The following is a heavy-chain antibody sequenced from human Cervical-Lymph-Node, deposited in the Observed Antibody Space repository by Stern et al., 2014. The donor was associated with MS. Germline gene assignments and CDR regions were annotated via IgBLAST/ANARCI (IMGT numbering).Heavy chain of an antibody. CDR3: ARVRVGRTDFHYYYGLDV. CDR1: GFTFSTYA. V-gene: IGHV3-30-3*01. J-gene: IGHJ6*02. CDR2: ISYDSSDK. D-gene: IGHD1-26*01. Sequence: QVQLVESGGGVVQPGTSLRVSCSASGFTFSTYALHWVRQAPGKGLEWVAVISYDSSDKHCAESVEGRFTISRDNTKNTVDLQMSSVRPEDTSVDYSARVRVGRTDFHYYYGLDVWGQGTTVTVSS.